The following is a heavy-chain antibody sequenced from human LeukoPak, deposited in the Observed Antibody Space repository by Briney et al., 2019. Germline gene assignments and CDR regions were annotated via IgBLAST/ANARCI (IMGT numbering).Heavy chain of an antibody. J-gene: IGHJ4*02. D-gene: IGHD6-19*01. CDR1: GFTFSSYA. CDR3: AKDSKRDSSGWYEMDYSDY. CDR2: ISGSGGST. Sequence: GGSLRLSCAASGFTFSSYAMSWVRQAPGKGLEWVSAISGSGGSTYYADSVKGRFTISRDNSKNTLYLQMNSLRAEDTAVYYCAKDSKRDSSGWYEMDYSDYWGQGTLVTVSS. V-gene: IGHV3-23*01.